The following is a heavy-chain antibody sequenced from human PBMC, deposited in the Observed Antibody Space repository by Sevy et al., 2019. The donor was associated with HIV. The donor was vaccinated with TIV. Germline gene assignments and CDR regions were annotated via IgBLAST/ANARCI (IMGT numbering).Heavy chain of an antibody. CDR3: ARAAYYDIFGLDY. V-gene: IGHV1-69*13. J-gene: IGHJ4*02. CDR2: IIPIFGTA. D-gene: IGHD3-9*01. Sequence: SVKVSCKASGGTCSSYAISWVRQAPGQGLEWMGGIIPIFGTANYAQKFQGRVTITADESTSTAYMELSSLRSEDTAVYYCARAAYYDIFGLDYWGQGTLVTVSS. CDR1: GGTCSSYA.